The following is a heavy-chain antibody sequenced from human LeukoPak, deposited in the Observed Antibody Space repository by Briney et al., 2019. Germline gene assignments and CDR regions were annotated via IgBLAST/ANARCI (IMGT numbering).Heavy chain of an antibody. CDR3: ARHLVGATQHLDY. CDR2: IIPIFGTA. Sequence: ASVKVSCKASGGTFSSYAISWVRQAPGQGLEWMGRIIPIFGTANYAQKFQGRVTITTDESTSTAYMELSSLRSEGTAVYYCARHLVGATQHLDYWGQGTLVTVSS. J-gene: IGHJ4*02. D-gene: IGHD1-26*01. CDR1: GGTFSSYA. V-gene: IGHV1-69*05.